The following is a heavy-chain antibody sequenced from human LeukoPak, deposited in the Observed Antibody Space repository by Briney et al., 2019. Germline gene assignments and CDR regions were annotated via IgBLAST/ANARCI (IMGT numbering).Heavy chain of an antibody. CDR1: GFTFSSYA. CDR3: AKPQSSGWYYFDY. J-gene: IGHJ4*02. V-gene: IGHV3-23*01. CDR2: ISGSGGTT. Sequence: GGTLRLSCAASGFTFSSYAMNWVRQAPGKGLEWVSAISGSGGTTYYADSVKGRFTISRDNSKNTLYLQMNSLRAEDTAVYYCAKPQSSGWYYFDYWGQGTLVTVSS. D-gene: IGHD6-19*01.